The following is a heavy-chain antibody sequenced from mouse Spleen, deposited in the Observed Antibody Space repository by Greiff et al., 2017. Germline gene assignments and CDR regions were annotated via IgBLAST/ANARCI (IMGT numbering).Heavy chain of an antibody. Sequence: VQLQQSGPELVKPGASVKLSCKASGYTFTSYWMHWVKQRPGQGLEWIGMIHPNSGSTNYNAKFKSKATLTVDKSSSTAYMQLSSLTSEDSAVYYCARTLSNWVFDYWGQGTTLTVSS. J-gene: IGHJ2*01. CDR3: ARTLSNWVFDY. CDR1: GYTFTSYW. CDR2: IHPNSGST. V-gene: IGHV1-64*01. D-gene: IGHD4-1*01.